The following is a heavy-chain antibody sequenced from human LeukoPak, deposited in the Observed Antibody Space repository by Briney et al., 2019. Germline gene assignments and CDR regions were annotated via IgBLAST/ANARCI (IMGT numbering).Heavy chain of an antibody. CDR3: ARGRGIDGFDY. CDR2: IYYSGST. Sequence: SETLSLTCTVSGGSISSYYWSWIRQPPGKGLEWIGYIYYSGSTNYNPSLKSRVTISVDTSKNQFSLKLSSVTAADTAVYYCARGRGIDGFDYWGQGTLVTVSS. D-gene: IGHD3-16*01. V-gene: IGHV4-59*08. CDR1: GGSISSYY. J-gene: IGHJ4*02.